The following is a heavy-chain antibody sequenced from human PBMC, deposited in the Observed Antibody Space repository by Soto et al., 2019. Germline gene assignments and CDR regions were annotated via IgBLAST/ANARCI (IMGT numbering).Heavy chain of an antibody. V-gene: IGHV3-74*01. CDR1: GFTFSSYW. Sequence: PGGSLRLSCAASGFTFSSYWMHWVRQAPGKGLVWVSRINSSGSSTSYADSVKGRFTISRDNSKNTLYLQMNSLRAEDTAVYYCAKVLRGGAMPGPDYWGQGTLVTVSS. J-gene: IGHJ4*02. D-gene: IGHD3-16*01. CDR3: AKVLRGGAMPGPDY. CDR2: INSSGSST.